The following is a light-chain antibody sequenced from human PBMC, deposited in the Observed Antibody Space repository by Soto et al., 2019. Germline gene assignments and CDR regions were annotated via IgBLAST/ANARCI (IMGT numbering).Light chain of an antibody. Sequence: EIVLTQSPGTLSLSPGERATLSCRASQSVSSSYLAWYQQKPGQAPRLLIYAASSRATGIPDRFSGSGSGTDFTLTISRLEPEDFAVYYCQEYGSSRTIGQGTKVEIK. J-gene: IGKJ1*01. CDR2: AAS. CDR1: QSVSSSY. V-gene: IGKV3-20*01. CDR3: QEYGSSRT.